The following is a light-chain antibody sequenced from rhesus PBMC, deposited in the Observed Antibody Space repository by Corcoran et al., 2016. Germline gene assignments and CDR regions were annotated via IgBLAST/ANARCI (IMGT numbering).Light chain of an antibody. CDR2: AAS. V-gene: IGKV1S12*01. J-gene: IGKJ2*01. CDR1: QNIYSN. Sequence: DIQMTQSPSALSASVGDRVTISCRASQNIYSNLAWYQQKPGKAPKRLIYAASSLQTGITSRFSGSGAGTDFTLTISSLQPEESAAYYCQHYYDNPYSFGQGTKVEIK. CDR3: QHYYDNPYS.